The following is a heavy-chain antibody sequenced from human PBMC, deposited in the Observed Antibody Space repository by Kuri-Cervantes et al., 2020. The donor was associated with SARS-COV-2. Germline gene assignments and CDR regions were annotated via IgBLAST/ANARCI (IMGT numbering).Heavy chain of an antibody. CDR2: IASDGGGT. Sequence: GGSLRLSCAASGIIFGNYTMHWGRQPPGKGLEWVAVIASDGGGTFYADSVKGRFTISRDNSKDSLYLEMTSLRIEDTALYYCLKGVHFYYYGMDVWGQGTTVTVSS. J-gene: IGHJ6*02. V-gene: IGHV3-43*01. CDR1: GIIFGNYT. CDR3: LKGVHFYYYGMDV.